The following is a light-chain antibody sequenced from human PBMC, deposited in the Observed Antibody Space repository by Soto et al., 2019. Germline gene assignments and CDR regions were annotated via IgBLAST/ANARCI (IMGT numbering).Light chain of an antibody. V-gene: IGLV2-14*03. CDR1: SSDIGGYNY. CDR3: CSYSSSTTLYV. Sequence: QAVVTQPASVSGSPGQSITISCTGTSSDIGGYNYVSWYQQHPGKAPKVMIYDVNNRPSGVSNRFSGSKSGNTASLTISGLQADDEADYYCCSYSSSTTLYVFGTGTKLTVL. J-gene: IGLJ1*01. CDR2: DVN.